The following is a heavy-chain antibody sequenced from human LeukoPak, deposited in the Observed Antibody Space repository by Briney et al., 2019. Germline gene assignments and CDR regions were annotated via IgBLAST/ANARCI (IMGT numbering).Heavy chain of an antibody. CDR1: GFTFSSYG. Sequence: GRPLRLSCAASGFTFSSYGMYWVRQAPGKGLEWVANIKQDGSEKYYVDSVKGRFTISRDNAKKSLYLQMNSLRAEDTAVYYCARETEMANLDYWGQGTLVTVSS. CDR3: ARETEMANLDY. CDR2: IKQDGSEK. J-gene: IGHJ4*02. D-gene: IGHD5-24*01. V-gene: IGHV3-7*04.